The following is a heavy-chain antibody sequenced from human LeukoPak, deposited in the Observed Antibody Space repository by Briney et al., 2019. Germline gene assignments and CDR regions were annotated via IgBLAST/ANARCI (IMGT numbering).Heavy chain of an antibody. V-gene: IGHV4-59*01. CDR1: GGSISSYY. J-gene: IGHJ4*02. CDR2: IYYSGSI. Sequence: PSETLSLTCTVSGGSISSYYWSWIRQPPGKGLEWIGYIYYSGSINYNPSLKSRVTISVDTSKNQFSLTLSSVTAADTAVYYCARGRTNSDYWGQATLVTVSS. CDR3: ARGRTNSDY.